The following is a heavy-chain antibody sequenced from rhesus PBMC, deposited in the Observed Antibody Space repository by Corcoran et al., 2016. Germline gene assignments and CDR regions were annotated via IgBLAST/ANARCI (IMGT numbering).Heavy chain of an antibody. CDR2: ISNGVGST. CDR3: AKDFYRQRVPDY. J-gene: IGHJ4*01. V-gene: IGHV3S5*01. D-gene: IGHD5-24*01. Sequence: EVQLVESGGGLVQPGGSLRLSCAASGFTFSSYGMSWVRQAPGKGLEWVEYISNGVGSTYAADAGKGRFTISRDNSKNTLSLQRNSLRAEDTAVYYCAKDFYRQRVPDYWGQGVLVTVSS. CDR1: GFTFSSYG.